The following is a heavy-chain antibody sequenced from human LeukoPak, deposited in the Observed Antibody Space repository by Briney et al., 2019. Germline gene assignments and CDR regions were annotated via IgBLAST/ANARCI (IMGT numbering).Heavy chain of an antibody. CDR3: ARGPRFGELSSWFDP. V-gene: IGHV1-18*01. D-gene: IGHD3-10*01. CDR2: ISVYNGNT. J-gene: IGHJ5*02. Sequence: ASVKISCKASGYTFISYGINWVRQAPGQGLEWMGWISVYNGNTNYARKLQGRVTMTTDISTSIVYMELRSLRSDDTAVYYCARGPRFGELSSWFDPWGQGTLVTVSS. CDR1: GYTFISYG.